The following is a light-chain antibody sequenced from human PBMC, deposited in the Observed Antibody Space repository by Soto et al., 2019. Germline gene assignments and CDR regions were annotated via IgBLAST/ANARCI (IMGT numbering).Light chain of an antibody. J-gene: IGKJ1*01. Sequence: DIQMTQSPSSLSASVGDRVTITCRASQNISPYLNWYQQRPGKAPKLLIYGASTAQSGVPSRFSGSGSGTEFTLSISSLQPDDFAIYYCQEYNSYSGTFGPGTKVEIK. V-gene: IGKV1-39*01. CDR1: QNISPY. CDR2: GAS. CDR3: QEYNSYSGT.